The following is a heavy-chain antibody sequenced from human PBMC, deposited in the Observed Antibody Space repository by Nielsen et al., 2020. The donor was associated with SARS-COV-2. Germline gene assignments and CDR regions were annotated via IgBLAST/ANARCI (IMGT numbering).Heavy chain of an antibody. CDR3: ARSPRADY. Sequence: ASVKVSCKASGYTFTGYYMHWVRQAPGQGLEWMGWMNPNSGNTGYAQKFQGRVTMTRNTSISTAYMELSSLRSEDTAVYYCARSPRADYWGQGTLVTVSS. CDR2: MNPNSGNT. CDR1: GYTFTGYY. V-gene: IGHV1-8*02. J-gene: IGHJ4*02.